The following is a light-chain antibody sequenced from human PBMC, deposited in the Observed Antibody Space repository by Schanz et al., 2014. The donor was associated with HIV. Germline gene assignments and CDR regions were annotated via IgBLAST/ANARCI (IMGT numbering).Light chain of an antibody. V-gene: IGKV3-20*01. CDR2: GAS. Sequence: EIVLTQSPGTLSLSPGERATLSCRASQSVSSSYFAWYQQKPGQAPRLLIYGASRRATGIPDRFSGSGSGTDFTLTISRLEPEDFAVYYCQQYGSSPLFGQGTKVEIK. CDR3: QQYGSSPL. CDR1: QSVSSSY. J-gene: IGKJ1*01.